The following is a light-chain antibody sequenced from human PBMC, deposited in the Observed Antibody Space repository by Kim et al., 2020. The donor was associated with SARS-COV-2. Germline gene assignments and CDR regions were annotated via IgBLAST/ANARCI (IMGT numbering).Light chain of an antibody. CDR3: EQYNIYPLT. V-gene: IGKV1-5*03. Sequence: DIQMTQSPSTLSASVGDRVTITCRASQSVNDWLAWYQQKPGRAPQLLIYKAFSLESGVPSRFSGSGSGTEFTLTISSLQADDFGTYYCEQYNIYPLTFGGGTKVDIK. CDR2: KAF. CDR1: QSVNDW. J-gene: IGKJ4*01.